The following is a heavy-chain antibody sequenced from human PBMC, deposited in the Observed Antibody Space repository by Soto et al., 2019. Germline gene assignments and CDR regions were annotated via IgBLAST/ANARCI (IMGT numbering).Heavy chain of an antibody. Sequence: QVQLVQSGAEVKKPGASVKVSCKASGYTFTSYGISWVRQAPGQGLEWMGWISAYNGNTNYPQKGQGRVTITTATTTSPADMELRSLGSDDTAVYYCARGHYNGIAAAGTWAFDNWGQGTMVTFSS. V-gene: IGHV1-18*01. CDR3: ARGHYNGIAAAGTWAFDN. CDR2: ISAYNGNT. D-gene: IGHD6-13*01. J-gene: IGHJ3*02. CDR1: GYTFTSYG.